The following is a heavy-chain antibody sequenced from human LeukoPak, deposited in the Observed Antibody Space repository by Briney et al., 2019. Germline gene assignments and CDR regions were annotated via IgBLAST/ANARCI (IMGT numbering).Heavy chain of an antibody. J-gene: IGHJ4*02. V-gene: IGHV1-2*02. Sequence: ASVKVSCKASGYTFTGYYMHWVRQAPGQGLEWMGWINPNSGGTNYAQKFQGRVTMTRDTSTSTAYMELSRLRSDDTAVYYCARSLPLYSSGSDYWGQGTLVTVSS. CDR1: GYTFTGYY. CDR2: INPNSGGT. D-gene: IGHD6-19*01. CDR3: ARSLPLYSSGSDY.